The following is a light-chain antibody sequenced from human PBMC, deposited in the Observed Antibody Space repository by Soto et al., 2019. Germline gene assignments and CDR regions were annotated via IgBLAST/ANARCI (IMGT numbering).Light chain of an antibody. V-gene: IGKV3-15*01. CDR1: QGIGDT. Sequence: EVVMTQSPATLSVSPGEGVTLSCRASQGIGDTLAWSLQKPGQAPRLLMYDAIISAAGIPARFSGSWSGTEFTLTINSLQSEDFAVYYCQQYDAWPLTFGGGTKVDIK. CDR2: DAI. CDR3: QQYDAWPLT. J-gene: IGKJ4*01.